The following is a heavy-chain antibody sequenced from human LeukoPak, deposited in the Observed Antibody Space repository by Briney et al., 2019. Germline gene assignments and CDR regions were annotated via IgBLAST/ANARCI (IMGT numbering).Heavy chain of an antibody. CDR2: IYYSGST. CDR1: GGSFSGYY. J-gene: IGHJ3*02. CDR3: AGEGYSSSWYAFDI. V-gene: IGHV4-34*01. Sequence: SETLSLTCAVYGGSFSGYYWSWIRQPPGKGLEWIGSIYYSGSTYYNPSLKSRVTISVDTSKNQFSLKLSSVTAADTAVYYCAGEGYSSSWYAFDIWGQGTMVTVSS. D-gene: IGHD6-13*01.